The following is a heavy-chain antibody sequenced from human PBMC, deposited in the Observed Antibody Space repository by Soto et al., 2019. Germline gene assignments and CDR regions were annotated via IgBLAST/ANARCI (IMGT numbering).Heavy chain of an antibody. V-gene: IGHV4-34*01. CDR3: ARAYYDFRSGYQRNAFDI. D-gene: IGHD3-3*01. CDR2: INHSGST. Sequence: PSETLSLTCAVYGGSFSGYYWSWIRQPPGKGLEWIGEINHSGSTNHNPSLKSRVTISVDTSKNQFSLKLSSVTAADTAVYYCARAYYDFRSGYQRNAFDIWGQGTMVTVSS. CDR1: GGSFSGYY. J-gene: IGHJ3*02.